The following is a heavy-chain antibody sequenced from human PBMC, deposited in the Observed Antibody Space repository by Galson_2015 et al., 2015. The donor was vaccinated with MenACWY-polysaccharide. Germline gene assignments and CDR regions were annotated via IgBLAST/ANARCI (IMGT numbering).Heavy chain of an antibody. Sequence: SLRLSCAASGFSFGDYYMTWIRQVPGKGLEWLSYISSSSYSIYYADSVKGRFTISRDNAKNSLYLQMSSLRAEDTAIYYCARDKGLGTLRHFDWSGMDVWGHGITVIVSS. V-gene: IGHV3-11*01. CDR1: GFSFGDYY. CDR2: ISSSSYSI. CDR3: ARDKGLGTLRHFDWSGMDV. J-gene: IGHJ6*02. D-gene: IGHD3-9*01.